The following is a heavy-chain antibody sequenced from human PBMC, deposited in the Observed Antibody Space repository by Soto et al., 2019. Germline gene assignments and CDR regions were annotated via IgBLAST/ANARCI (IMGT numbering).Heavy chain of an antibody. CDR1: GGSVSSGSYY. CDR2: IYYSGST. D-gene: IGHD2-15*01. J-gene: IGHJ4*02. CDR3: ASVKVVTPLTLDY. V-gene: IGHV4-61*01. Sequence: SETLSLTCTVSGGSVSSGSYYWSLIRQPPGKGLEWIGYIYYSGSTNYNPSLKSRVTISVDTSKNQLSLKLSSVTAADTAVYYCASVKVVTPLTLDYWGQGTLVTVSS.